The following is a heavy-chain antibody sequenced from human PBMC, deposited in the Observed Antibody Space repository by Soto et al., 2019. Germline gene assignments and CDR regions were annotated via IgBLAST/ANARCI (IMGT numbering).Heavy chain of an antibody. D-gene: IGHD1-7*01. CDR3: AGTTSHQWYYMGV. J-gene: IGHJ6*03. CDR1: GDSVSSNSAA. Sequence: WQTLSLTCAISGDSVSSNSAAWNWIRLSPSRGLEWLARTYYRSRWYNDYAVSVRSRITVNPDTSKNQFSLQLTSVTPEDTAVYYCAGTTSHQWYYMGVWGKGTTVTVSS. V-gene: IGHV6-1*01. CDR2: TYYRSRWYN.